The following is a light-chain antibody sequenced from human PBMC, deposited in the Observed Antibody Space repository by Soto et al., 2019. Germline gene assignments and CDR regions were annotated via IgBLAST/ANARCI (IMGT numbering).Light chain of an antibody. Sequence: EIVLTQSPATLSLSPGERATLSCRASQSVSSYLAWYQQKPGQAPRLLIYDASNRATGIPARFSGSRSGTDFTLTISSLEPEDFAVYYCQQRSNWPPVSITFGQGTRLEIK. CDR3: QQRSNWPPVSIT. CDR2: DAS. J-gene: IGKJ5*01. V-gene: IGKV3-11*01. CDR1: QSVSSY.